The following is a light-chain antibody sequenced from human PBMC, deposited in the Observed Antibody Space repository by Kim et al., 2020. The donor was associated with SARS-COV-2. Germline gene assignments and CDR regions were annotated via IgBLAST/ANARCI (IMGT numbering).Light chain of an antibody. CDR2: AAS. Sequence: DIQVTQSPSSLSASIGDRVTITCRASQRINNFLNWYQQKPGKAPKLLIYAASRLQAGVPSRFSGVASGTDFTLTIDSLQSEDFATYYCEQSFTPPHTFGQGTKVDIK. V-gene: IGKV1-39*01. J-gene: IGKJ2*01. CDR1: QRINNF. CDR3: EQSFTPPHT.